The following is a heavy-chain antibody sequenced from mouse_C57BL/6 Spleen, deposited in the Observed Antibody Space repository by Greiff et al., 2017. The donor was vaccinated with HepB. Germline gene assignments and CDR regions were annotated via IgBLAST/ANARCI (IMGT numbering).Heavy chain of an antibody. CDR3: ARSHYY. V-gene: IGHV1-50*01. J-gene: IGHJ2*01. CDR2: IDPSDSYT. Sequence: QVQLQQPGAELVKPGASVKLSCKASGYTFTSYWMQWVKQRPGQGLEWIGEIDPSDSYTNYNQKFKGKATLTVDTSSSTAYMQLSSLTSEDSAVYYCARSHYYWGQGTTLTVSS. CDR1: GYTFTSYW.